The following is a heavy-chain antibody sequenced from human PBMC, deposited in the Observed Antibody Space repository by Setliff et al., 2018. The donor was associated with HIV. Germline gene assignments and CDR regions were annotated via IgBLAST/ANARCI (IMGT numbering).Heavy chain of an antibody. CDR3: ARLSTTSRDFDS. CDR1: YATISTADYY. D-gene: IGHD2-2*01. V-gene: IGHV4-30-4*01. Sequence: SETLSLTCTAPYATISTADYYWSWIRQPPGKGLEWIGFVSYTGTTHYSPSLKSRLSISIDTSKNQFSLKLTSVTAADTAVYYCARLSTTSRDFDSWGQGTLVTVSS. CDR2: VSYTGTT. J-gene: IGHJ4*02.